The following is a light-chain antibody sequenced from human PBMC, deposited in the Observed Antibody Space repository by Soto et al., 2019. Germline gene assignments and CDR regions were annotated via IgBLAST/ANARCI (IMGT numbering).Light chain of an antibody. J-gene: IGKJ2*01. CDR2: GAS. V-gene: IGKV3-15*01. CDR1: QSVSSN. Sequence: EIVMTQSPATLSVSPGERATLSCRASQSVSSNLAWYQQKPGQAPRLLIYGASTRATGIPARFSGSGSGTEFTLTISSLQSEDCAVHYCQQYNMWPPWYTFGQGTKVDI. CDR3: QQYNMWPPWYT.